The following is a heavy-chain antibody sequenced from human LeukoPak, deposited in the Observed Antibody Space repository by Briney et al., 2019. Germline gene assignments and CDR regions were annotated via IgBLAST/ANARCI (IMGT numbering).Heavy chain of an antibody. J-gene: IGHJ4*02. V-gene: IGHV3-23*01. CDR3: AKGHQWLVN. D-gene: IGHD6-19*01. Sequence: GGSLRLSCAASGFTFSSYAMTWVRQAPGRGLEWVSAISGSGGSTYYADSVKGRFTISRDNSKNTLFLQMNSLRAEDTAVYYCAKGHQWLVNWGQGTLVTVSS. CDR1: GFTFSSYA. CDR2: ISGSGGST.